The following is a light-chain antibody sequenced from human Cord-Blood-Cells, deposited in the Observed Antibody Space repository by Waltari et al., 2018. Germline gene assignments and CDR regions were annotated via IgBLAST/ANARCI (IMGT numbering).Light chain of an antibody. V-gene: IGLV3-1*01. Sequence: SYELTQPPSVSVSPGQTASITCPGDKLGDKYACWYQQKPGQSHVLVIYQDSKRPSGIPERFSGSNSGNTATLTISGTQAMDEADYYCQAWDSSTVVFGTGTKVTVL. CDR2: QDS. CDR1: KLGDKY. J-gene: IGLJ1*01. CDR3: QAWDSSTVV.